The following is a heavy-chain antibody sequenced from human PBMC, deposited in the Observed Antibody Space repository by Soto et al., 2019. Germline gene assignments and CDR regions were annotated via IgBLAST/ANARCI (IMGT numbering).Heavy chain of an antibody. J-gene: IGHJ6*02. D-gene: IGHD6-13*01. V-gene: IGHV3-21*01. CDR1: GFTFSSYS. Sequence: AGGSLRLSCAASGFTFSSYSMNWVRQAPGKGLEWVSSISSSSSYIYYADSVKGRFTISRDNAKNSLYLQMNSLRAEDTAVYYCARDKEAGTNYYYYYGMDVWGQGTTVTVSS. CDR2: ISSSSSYI. CDR3: ARDKEAGTNYYYYYGMDV.